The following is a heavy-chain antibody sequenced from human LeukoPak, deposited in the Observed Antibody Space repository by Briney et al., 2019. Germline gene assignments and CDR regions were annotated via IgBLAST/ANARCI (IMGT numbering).Heavy chain of an antibody. Sequence: NPSETLSLTCAVYGGSFSGYYWSWIRQPPGKGLEWIGEINHSGSTNYNPSLKSRVTISVDTSKNQFSLKLSSVTAADTAVYYCATIDFWSGYYYFDYWGQGTLVTVSS. CDR3: ATIDFWSGYYYFDY. CDR2: INHSGST. V-gene: IGHV4-34*01. D-gene: IGHD3-3*01. CDR1: GGSFSGYY. J-gene: IGHJ4*02.